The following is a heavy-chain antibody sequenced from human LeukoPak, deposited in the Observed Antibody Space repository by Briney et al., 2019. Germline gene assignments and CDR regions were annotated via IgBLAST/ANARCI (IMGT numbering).Heavy chain of an antibody. Sequence: SETLSLTCTVSGGSISTYYWSWIRQPPGKGLEWIGYIYYSGSTNYNPSLKSRVTISVDTSKNQFSLKLSSVTAADTAVYYCARRPEPYYYYGANDAFDIWGQGTMVTVSS. D-gene: IGHD4-17*01. CDR2: IYYSGST. J-gene: IGHJ3*02. CDR1: GGSISTYY. V-gene: IGHV4-59*08. CDR3: ARRPEPYYYYGANDAFDI.